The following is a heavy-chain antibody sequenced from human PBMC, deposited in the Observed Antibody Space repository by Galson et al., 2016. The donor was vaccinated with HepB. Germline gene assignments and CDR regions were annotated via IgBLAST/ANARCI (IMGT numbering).Heavy chain of an antibody. Sequence: SLRLSCAASGFTSSSYWMHWVRQTPGKGLVWVSRMNSDGIRTSHADSVARRFTISRDNAKNTLSLQMNSLRVEDTAVYFCARGGYSDTWYDYYGMDVWGQGTTVTVSS. CDR3: ARGGYSDTWYDYYGMDV. CDR1: GFTSSSYW. CDR2: MNSDGIRT. D-gene: IGHD1-26*01. J-gene: IGHJ6*02. V-gene: IGHV3-74*01.